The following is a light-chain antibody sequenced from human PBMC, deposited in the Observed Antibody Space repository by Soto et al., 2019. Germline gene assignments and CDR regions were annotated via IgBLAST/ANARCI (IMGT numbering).Light chain of an antibody. V-gene: IGKV1-12*01. CDR2: SAS. CDR3: QQANSFPRT. CDR1: QGIGSW. J-gene: IGKJ1*01. Sequence: DIQMTQPPSSVSASVGDRVTITCRASQGIGSWVAWYQQKPGKAPKLLIYSASSLQSGVPSRFSGSGSGTDFTLTISSLQPEDFATYYCQQANSFPRTFGQGTKVEIK.